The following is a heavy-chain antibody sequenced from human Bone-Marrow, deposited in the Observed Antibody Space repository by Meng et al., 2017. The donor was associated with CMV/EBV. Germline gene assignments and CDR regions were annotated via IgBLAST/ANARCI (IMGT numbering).Heavy chain of an antibody. D-gene: IGHD7-27*01. CDR3: ARGLTRAAFDL. Sequence: GSLRLSCTVSGASISSQSYHWGWIRQPPGKGPEWIGNVFSSGGTYYNTSLKSRVTVSADMSKNEFSLKLTSVTAAATGVYYCARGLTRAAFDLWGQGAKVTVSS. CDR2: VFSSGGT. CDR1: GASISSQSYH. J-gene: IGHJ3*01. V-gene: IGHV4-39*01.